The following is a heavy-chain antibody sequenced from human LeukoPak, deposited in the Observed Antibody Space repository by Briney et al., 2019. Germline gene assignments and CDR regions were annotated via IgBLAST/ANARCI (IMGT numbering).Heavy chain of an antibody. J-gene: IGHJ6*02. Sequence: PSETLSLTCTVSGGSISSYYWSWIRQPPRQGLEWIGYIYYSGSTNYNPSLKSRVTISVDTSKNQFSLKLSSVTAADTAVYYCARLKNLNGASHYYYYGMDVWGQGTTVTVSS. CDR1: GGSISSYY. CDR3: ARLKNLNGASHYYYYGMDV. CDR2: IYYSGST. V-gene: IGHV4-59*08. D-gene: IGHD1-26*01.